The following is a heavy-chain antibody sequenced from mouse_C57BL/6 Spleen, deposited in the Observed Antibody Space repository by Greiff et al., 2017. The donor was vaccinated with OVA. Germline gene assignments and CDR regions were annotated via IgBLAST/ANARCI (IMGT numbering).Heavy chain of an antibody. V-gene: IGHV1-53*01. J-gene: IGHJ3*01. CDR2: INPSNGGT. CDR3: ARSSYGDYEWFAY. Sequence: QVQLQQPGTELVKPGASVQLSCKASGYTFTSYWMHWVKQRPGHGLEWIGNINPSNGGTNYNEKFKSKATLTVDKSSSTADMQLSSLTSEDSAVYYCARSSYGDYEWFAYWGQGTLVTVSA. D-gene: IGHD2-13*01. CDR1: GYTFTSYW.